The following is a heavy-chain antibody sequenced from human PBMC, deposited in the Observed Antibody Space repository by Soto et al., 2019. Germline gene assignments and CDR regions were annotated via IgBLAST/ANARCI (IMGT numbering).Heavy chain of an antibody. D-gene: IGHD3-10*01. CDR2: FDPEDGET. V-gene: IGHV1-24*01. J-gene: IGHJ6*02. CDR1: GYTLTELS. Sequence: ASVKVSCKVSGYTLTELSMHWVLQAPGKGLEWMGGFDPEDGETIYAQKFQGRVTMTEDTSTDTAYMELSSLRSEDTAVYYCATESTIPHYYYYYGMDVWGQGTTVTVSS. CDR3: ATESTIPHYYYYYGMDV.